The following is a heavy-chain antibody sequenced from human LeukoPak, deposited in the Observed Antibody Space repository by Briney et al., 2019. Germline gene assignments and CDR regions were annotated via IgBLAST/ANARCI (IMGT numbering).Heavy chain of an antibody. D-gene: IGHD3-10*01. CDR1: GGSISSGGYY. V-gene: IGHV4-31*03. CDR2: IYYSGST. CDR3: ARESVGVRGVLSRGFDY. J-gene: IGHJ4*02. Sequence: SETLSLTCTVSGGSISSGGYYWSWIRQHPGKGLEWIGYIYYSGSTYYNPSLKSRVTISVDTSKNQLSLKLSSVTAADTAVYYCARESVGVRGVLSRGFDYWGQGTLVTVSS.